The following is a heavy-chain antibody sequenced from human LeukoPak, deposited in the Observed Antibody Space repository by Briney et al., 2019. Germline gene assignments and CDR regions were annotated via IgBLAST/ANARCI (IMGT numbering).Heavy chain of an antibody. CDR3: AKAKSYYYYYMDV. CDR1: GFTFSSYG. Sequence: GGSLRLSCAASGFTFSSYGMHWVRQAPGKGLEWVAVISYDGSNKYYADSVKGRFTISRDNSKNTLYLQMNSLRAEDTAVYYCAKAKSYYYYYMDVWGKGTTVTISS. CDR2: ISYDGSNK. J-gene: IGHJ6*03. V-gene: IGHV3-30*18.